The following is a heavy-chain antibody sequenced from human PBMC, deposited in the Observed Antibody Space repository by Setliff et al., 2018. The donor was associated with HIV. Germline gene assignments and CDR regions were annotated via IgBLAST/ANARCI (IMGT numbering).Heavy chain of an antibody. CDR1: GYTFTGYY. D-gene: IGHD6-6*01. Sequence: SVKVSCKASGYTFTGYYMHWVRQAPGQGLEWMGGIIPIFGRVNYAQTFQDGVTITADKSTSTAYMELSSLTSEDTAVYYCARSGTPWQLVRGGYYYYYYMAVWGKGTTVTVSS. V-gene: IGHV1-69*06. CDR3: ARSGTPWQLVRGGYYYYYYMAV. J-gene: IGHJ6*03. CDR2: IIPIFGRV.